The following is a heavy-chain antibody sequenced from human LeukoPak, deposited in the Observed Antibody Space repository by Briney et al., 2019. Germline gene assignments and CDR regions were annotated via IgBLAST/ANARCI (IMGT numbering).Heavy chain of an antibody. CDR1: GFTFSSYT. Sequence: GSPRLSCAASGFTFSSYTMNWVRQAPGRGLEWVSSISSSSSSIYYADSVKGRFTISRDNSKNTLYLQMNSLRAEDTAVYYCARDAQTYSSSWGSFDYWGQGTLVTVSS. CDR3: ARDAQTYSSSWGSFDY. D-gene: IGHD6-13*01. CDR2: ISSSSSSI. J-gene: IGHJ4*02. V-gene: IGHV3-21*01.